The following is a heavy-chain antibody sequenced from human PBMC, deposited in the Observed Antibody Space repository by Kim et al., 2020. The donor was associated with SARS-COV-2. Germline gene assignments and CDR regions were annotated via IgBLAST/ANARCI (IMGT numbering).Heavy chain of an antibody. J-gene: IGHJ4*02. Sequence: YYNPSLKSRVTISVDTSKNQFSLKLSSVTAADTAVYYCARDSGGSCWGYWGQGTLVTVSS. V-gene: IGHV4-39*07. CDR3: ARDSGGSCWGY. D-gene: IGHD2-15*01.